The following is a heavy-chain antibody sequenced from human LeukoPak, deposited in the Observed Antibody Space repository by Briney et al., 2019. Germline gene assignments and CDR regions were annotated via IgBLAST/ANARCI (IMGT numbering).Heavy chain of an antibody. CDR1: GGSFSGYY. J-gene: IGHJ4*02. CDR3: ARVSRGYSYGTFDY. Sequence: SETLSLTCAVYGGSFSGYYWSWIRQPPAKGLEGIGEINHSGSTNYNPSLKSRVTISVDTSKNQFSLKLSSVTAADTAVYYCARVSRGYSYGTFDYWGQGTLVTVSS. CDR2: INHSGST. D-gene: IGHD5-18*01. V-gene: IGHV4-34*01.